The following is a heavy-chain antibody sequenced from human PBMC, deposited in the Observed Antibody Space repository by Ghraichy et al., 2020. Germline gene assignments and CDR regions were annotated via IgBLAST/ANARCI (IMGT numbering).Heavy chain of an antibody. CDR3: AREANDILTGYYNGYYGMDV. J-gene: IGHJ6*02. V-gene: IGHV4-59*01. CDR2: IYYSGST. Sequence: SETLSLTCTVSGGSISSYYWSWIRQPPGKGLEWIGYIYYSGSTNYNPSLKSRVTISVDTSKNQFSLKLSSVTAADTAVYYCAREANDILTGYYNGYYGMDVWGQGTTVTVSS. CDR1: GGSISSYY. D-gene: IGHD3-9*01.